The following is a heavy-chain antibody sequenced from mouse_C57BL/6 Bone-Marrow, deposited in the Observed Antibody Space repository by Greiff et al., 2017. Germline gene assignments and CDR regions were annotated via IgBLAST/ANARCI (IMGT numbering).Heavy chain of an antibody. CDR1: GYTITSYT. Sequence: QVQLQQSGAELARPGASVTMCCKAPGYTITSYTMHWVKQRPVQGLEWIGYINPSSGYTKYKQKFKDKATLTADKSSSTAYMQLSSLTSEDSEVYFFARGAGCYTDLFAYWRQAALFPVSA. D-gene: IGHD1-1*02. CDR2: INPSSGYT. J-gene: IGHJ3*01. V-gene: IGHV1-4*01. CDR3: ARGAGCYTDLFAY.